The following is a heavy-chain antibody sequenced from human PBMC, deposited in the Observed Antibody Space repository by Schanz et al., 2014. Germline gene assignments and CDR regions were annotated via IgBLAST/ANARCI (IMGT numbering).Heavy chain of an antibody. CDR1: GYNFNRHD. CDR3: ARDGNQPLDY. CDR2: ISGYNGKT. D-gene: IGHD2-2*01. J-gene: IGHJ4*02. V-gene: IGHV1-18*04. Sequence: QVQLVQSGPEVKKPGASVRLSCKASGYNFNRHDISWVRQAPGQGLEWMGWISGYNGKTIYLDNLEDRIRMPTDTATSTAYMELRNLRSADTAVYYCARDGNQPLDYWGQGSLVTVSS.